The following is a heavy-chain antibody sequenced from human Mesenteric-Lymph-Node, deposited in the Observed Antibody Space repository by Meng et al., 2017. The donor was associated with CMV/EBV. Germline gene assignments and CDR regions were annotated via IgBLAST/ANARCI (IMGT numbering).Heavy chain of an antibody. CDR1: GGSISSSNYY. Sequence: SETLSLTCIVSGGSISSSNYYWASIRQPPGKGLEWIANVFYSGATHYNPSLQSRVTISLDTSKNQISLRMNSVTAADTAVYYCAKGKYGGGWFDFDSWGQGMLVTVSS. D-gene: IGHD2-15*01. CDR3: AKGKYGGGWFDFDS. V-gene: IGHV4-39*07. J-gene: IGHJ4*02. CDR2: VFYSGAT.